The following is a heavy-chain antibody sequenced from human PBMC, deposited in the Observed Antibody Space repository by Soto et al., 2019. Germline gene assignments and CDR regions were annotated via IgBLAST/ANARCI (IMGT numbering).Heavy chain of an antibody. Sequence: GGSLRLSCAASGFTFSSYGMHWVRQAPGKGLEWVAVISYDGSNKYYADSVKGRFTISRDNSKNTLYLQMNSLRAEDTAVYYCAKQAVDTAMVGYYYYGMDVWGQGTTVTVSS. CDR1: GFTFSSYG. D-gene: IGHD5-18*01. V-gene: IGHV3-30*18. CDR2: ISYDGSNK. J-gene: IGHJ6*02. CDR3: AKQAVDTAMVGYYYYGMDV.